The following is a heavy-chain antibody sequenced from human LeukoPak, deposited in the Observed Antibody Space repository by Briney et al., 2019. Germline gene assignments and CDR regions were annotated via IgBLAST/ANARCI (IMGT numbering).Heavy chain of an antibody. CDR1: GYTFTGCY. D-gene: IGHD3-10*01. V-gene: IGHV1-2*02. Sequence: ASVKVSCKASGYTFTGCYMHWVRQAPGQGLEWMGWINPNSGGTNYAQKFQGRVTMTRDTAITTAYMELSRLRSDDTAVYYCARWTTMVRTFDIWGQGTMVTVSS. CDR3: ARWTTMVRTFDI. CDR2: INPNSGGT. J-gene: IGHJ3*02.